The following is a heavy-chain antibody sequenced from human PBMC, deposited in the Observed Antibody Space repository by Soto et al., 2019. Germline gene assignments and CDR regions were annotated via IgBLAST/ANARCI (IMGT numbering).Heavy chain of an antibody. D-gene: IGHD5-12*01. CDR2: IFPGDAET. V-gene: IGHV5-51*07. CDR1: GYSYAAYR. CDR3: ATPGGFGRDV. Sequence: SLKVSGPRSGYSYAAYRIGWVHHKAGKGLEWMGIIFPGDAETRYSPFFQGHITISADKSISIAYLRWSSLKASDTGMYYCATPGGFGRDVCGQGTTVSGSS. J-gene: IGHJ6*02.